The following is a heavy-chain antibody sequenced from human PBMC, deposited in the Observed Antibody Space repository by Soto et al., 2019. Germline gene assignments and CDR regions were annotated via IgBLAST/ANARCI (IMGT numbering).Heavy chain of an antibody. D-gene: IGHD6-6*01. Sequence: QVQLVQSGAEVKKPGSSVKVSCKASGGTFSSYAISWVRQAPGQGLELMGGIIPIFGTANYAQKFQGRVTITAEKSTSTAYMELSSLRSEDTAVYYCARSFSYSSSDYYFDYWGQGTLVTVSS. V-gene: IGHV1-69*06. CDR2: IIPIFGTA. CDR1: GGTFSSYA. J-gene: IGHJ4*02. CDR3: ARSFSYSSSDYYFDY.